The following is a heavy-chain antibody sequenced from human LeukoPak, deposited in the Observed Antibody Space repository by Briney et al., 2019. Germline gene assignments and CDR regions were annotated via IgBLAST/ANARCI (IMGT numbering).Heavy chain of an antibody. CDR2: IYYSGST. Sequence: SETLSLTCTVSGGSISSGDYYWSWVRQPPGKGLEWIGYIYYSGSTYYNPSLTSRVTISVDTSKNQFSLMLSSVTAADTAVYYCARDTYLDTAMVDYWGPGTLVTVSS. CDR3: ARDTYLDTAMVDY. V-gene: IGHV4-30-4*08. D-gene: IGHD5-18*01. J-gene: IGHJ4*02. CDR1: GGSISSGDYY.